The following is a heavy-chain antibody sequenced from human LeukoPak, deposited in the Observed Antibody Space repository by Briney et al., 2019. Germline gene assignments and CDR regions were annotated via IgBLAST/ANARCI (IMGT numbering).Heavy chain of an antibody. V-gene: IGHV4-59*12. Sequence: SETLSLTCTVSGGSISSYYWSWIRQPPGKGLEWIGYIYYSGSTNYNPSLKSRVTISVDTSKNQFSLKLSSVTAADTAVYYCARDLGSGYDPFDYWGQGTLVTVSS. D-gene: IGHD5-12*01. J-gene: IGHJ4*02. CDR3: ARDLGSGYDPFDY. CDR1: GGSISSYY. CDR2: IYYSGST.